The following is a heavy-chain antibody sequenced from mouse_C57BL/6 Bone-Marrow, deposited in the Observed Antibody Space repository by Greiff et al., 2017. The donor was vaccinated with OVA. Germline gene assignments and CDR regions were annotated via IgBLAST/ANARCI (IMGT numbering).Heavy chain of an antibody. CDR2: IHPNSGST. J-gene: IGHJ3*01. Sequence: QVQLQHPGAELVKPGASVKLSCKASGYTFTSYCMHWVKQRPGQGLEWIGMIHPNSGSTNYNEKFKSKATLTVDKSSSTAYMQLSSLTSEDSAVYYCARNGYYPFAYWGQGTLVTVSA. D-gene: IGHD2-3*01. CDR3: ARNGYYPFAY. V-gene: IGHV1-64*01. CDR1: GYTFTSYC.